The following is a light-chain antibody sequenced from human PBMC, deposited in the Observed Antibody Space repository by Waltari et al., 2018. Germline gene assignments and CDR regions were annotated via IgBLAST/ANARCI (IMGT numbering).Light chain of an antibody. CDR2: AAS. J-gene: IGKJ2*01. V-gene: IGKV3-20*01. CDR1: QSVSSY. CDR3: QQYGSSPVT. Sequence: EIVLTQSPGTLSMSPGERATLPCRASQSVSSYLAWYQQKPGQAPRLLIYAASSRATGIPDRFSGSGSGTDFTLTISRMEPEDFAVYYCQQYGSSPVTFGQGTKLEIK.